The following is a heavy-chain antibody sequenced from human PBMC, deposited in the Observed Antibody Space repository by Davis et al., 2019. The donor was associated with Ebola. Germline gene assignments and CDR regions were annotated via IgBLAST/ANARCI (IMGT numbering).Heavy chain of an antibody. D-gene: IGHD2-2*01. V-gene: IGHV4-34*01. Sequence: MPSDTLSPTFPAHGGSFSGYYWSWIRQPPGKGLEWIGAINHSGNTNYNPSLKSRVTISVDTSKNQFSLKLTSVTAADTAVYYCATSQDCSSTSCDNWFDPWGQGTLVTVSS. CDR3: ATSQDCSSTSCDNWFDP. CDR1: GGSFSGYY. CDR2: INHSGNT. J-gene: IGHJ5*02.